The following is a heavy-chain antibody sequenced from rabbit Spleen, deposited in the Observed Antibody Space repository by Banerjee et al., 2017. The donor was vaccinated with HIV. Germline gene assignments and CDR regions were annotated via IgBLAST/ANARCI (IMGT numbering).Heavy chain of an antibody. Sequence: EQLKESGGGLVKPEGALTLTCTVSGFSFRGVYYMCWVRQAPGKGLEWIGCINTATGKDVYANWAKDRFTISTASSTTVPLQMTSLTAADTATYFCATDLAGVIGWNFSLWGQGTLFTVS. CDR3: ATDLAGVIGWNFSL. CDR1: GFSFRGVYY. D-gene: IGHD4-1*01. J-gene: IGHJ5*02. V-gene: IGHV1S45*01. CDR2: INTATGKD.